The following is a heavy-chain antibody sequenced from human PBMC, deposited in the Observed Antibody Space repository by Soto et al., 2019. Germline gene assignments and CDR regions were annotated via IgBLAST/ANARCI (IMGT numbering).Heavy chain of an antibody. Sequence: QVQLVQSGAEVKKPGSSVKVSCKVSGGTFSSYAISWVRQAPGQGLEWMGGSIPIFGTANYAQKFQGRVTITADESTSTDYKEPSRPGSEGTAVYYGARDRRVMTMVTSDAFDIWGQGTMVTVSS. J-gene: IGHJ3*02. CDR3: ARDRRVMTMVTSDAFDI. CDR1: GGTFSSYA. CDR2: SIPIFGTA. V-gene: IGHV1-69*12. D-gene: IGHD4-17*01.